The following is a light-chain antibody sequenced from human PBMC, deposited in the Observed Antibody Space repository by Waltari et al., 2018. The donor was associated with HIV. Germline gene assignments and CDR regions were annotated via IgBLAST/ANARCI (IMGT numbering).Light chain of an antibody. CDR1: SLRTYY. CDR2: GTN. J-gene: IGLJ1*01. CDR3: GSRDSSGYSFA. Sequence: SSDLTQDPGVSVALGQTLRITCQGDSLRTYYAAWYQQKPGQAPILVVYGTNNRPAGVPDRFSGSTSGNTASLTITGAQAVDEADYYCGSRDSSGYSFAFGPGTKVTVL. V-gene: IGLV3-19*01.